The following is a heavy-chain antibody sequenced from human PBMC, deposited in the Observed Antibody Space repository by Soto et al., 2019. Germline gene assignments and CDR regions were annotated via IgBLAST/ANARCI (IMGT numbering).Heavy chain of an antibody. D-gene: IGHD3-22*01. CDR1: GYSFAGYW. Sequence: GESLKISCKGSGYSFAGYWITWVRQKPGKGLEWMGRIDPSDSQTYYSPTFRGHITISVTKSITTVFLQWSSLRASDTAMYYCARQIYDSDTGPNFQYYFDSWGQGTPVTVSS. J-gene: IGHJ4*02. CDR3: ARQIYDSDTGPNFQYYFDS. V-gene: IGHV5-10-1*01. CDR2: IDPSDSQT.